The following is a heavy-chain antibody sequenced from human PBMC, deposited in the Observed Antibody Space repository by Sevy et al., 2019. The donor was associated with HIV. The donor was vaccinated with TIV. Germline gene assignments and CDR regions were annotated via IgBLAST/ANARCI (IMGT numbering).Heavy chain of an antibody. Sequence: SETLSLTCAVYGGSFSGYYWSWIRQPPGKGLEWIGEINHSGSTNYNPSLKSRVTISVDTSKNQFSLKLSSVTAADTAVYYCARAVYGSRWYLYYYYYMDVWGKGTTVTVSS. J-gene: IGHJ6*03. V-gene: IGHV4-34*01. CDR2: INHSGST. CDR1: GGSFSGYY. D-gene: IGHD6-13*01. CDR3: ARAVYGSRWYLYYYYYMDV.